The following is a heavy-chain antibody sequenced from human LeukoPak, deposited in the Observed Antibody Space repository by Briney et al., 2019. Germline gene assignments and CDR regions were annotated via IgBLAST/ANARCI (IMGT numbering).Heavy chain of an antibody. CDR3: ARDPRIVGATSYFDY. CDR2: INPSVGST. J-gene: IGHJ4*02. CDR1: GYSFTSFW. V-gene: IGHV1-46*01. Sequence: NISCTVSGYSFTSFWIGWVRQAPGQGRGWMGIINPSVGSTSYAQKLQGRVNMNRDMSTSTVYMELSSLRSEDTAVYYCARDPRIVGATSYFDYWGQGPLVPVSS. D-gene: IGHD1-26*01.